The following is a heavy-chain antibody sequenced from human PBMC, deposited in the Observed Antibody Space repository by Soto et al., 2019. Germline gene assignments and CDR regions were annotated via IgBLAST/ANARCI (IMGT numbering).Heavy chain of an antibody. CDR1: GGTFSSYA. V-gene: IGHV1-69*01. J-gene: IGHJ5*02. Sequence: QVQLVQSGAEVKKPGSSVKVSCKASGGTFSSYAISWVRQAPGQGLEWMGGIIPIFGTANYAQKFQGRVTITADESTSTAYMELSSLRSEDTAVYYCARDEGIPGTSRRYNWFDPWGQGTLVTVSS. CDR3: ARDEGIPGTSRRYNWFDP. CDR2: IIPIFGTA. D-gene: IGHD1-7*01.